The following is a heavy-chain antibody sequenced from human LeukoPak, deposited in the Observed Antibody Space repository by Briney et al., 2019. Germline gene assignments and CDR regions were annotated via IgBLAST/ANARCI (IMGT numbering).Heavy chain of an antibody. V-gene: IGHV3-21*01. J-gene: IGHJ4*02. CDR3: AIIVVVTAKGGIDY. Sequence: GGSLRLSCAASGFTFSSYSMNWVRQAPGKGLEWVSSISSSSSYIYYADSVKGRFTISRDNAKNSLYLQMNSLRAEDTAVYYCAIIVVVTAKGGIDYWGQGTLVTVSS. D-gene: IGHD2-21*02. CDR1: GFTFSSYS. CDR2: ISSSSSYI.